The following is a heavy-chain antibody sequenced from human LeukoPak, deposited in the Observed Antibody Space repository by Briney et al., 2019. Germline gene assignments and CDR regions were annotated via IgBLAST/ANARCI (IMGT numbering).Heavy chain of an antibody. J-gene: IGHJ5*02. CDR3: ARVRAVAP. V-gene: IGHV4-34*01. Sequence: PSETLSLTCAVYGGSFSGYYWSWIRQPPGKGLEWIGEINHSGSTNYNPSLKSRVTISVDTSKNQFSLKLSSVTAADTAVYYCARVRAVAPWGQGTLVTVPS. CDR2: INHSGST. D-gene: IGHD6-19*01. CDR1: GGSFSGYY.